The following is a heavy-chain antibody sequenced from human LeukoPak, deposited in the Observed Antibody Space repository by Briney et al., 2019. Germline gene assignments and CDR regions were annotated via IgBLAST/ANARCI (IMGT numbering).Heavy chain of an antibody. Sequence: PGGSLRLSCAVSGFSFRTYSMSWVRQAPGKGLEWVSSIGSSTNYIYYADSVKGRFTISRDNAKNSLFLQMNSLRADDTAVYYCARDLTTSSTAYLHHWGQGTLVTVSS. CDR3: ARDLTTSSTAYLHH. D-gene: IGHD6-6*01. J-gene: IGHJ1*01. CDR2: IGSSTNYI. V-gene: IGHV3-21*01. CDR1: GFSFRTYS.